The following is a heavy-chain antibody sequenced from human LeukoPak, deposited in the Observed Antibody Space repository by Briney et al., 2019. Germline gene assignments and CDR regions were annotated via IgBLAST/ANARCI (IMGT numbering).Heavy chain of an antibody. CDR2: IGYTSTDK. CDR3: VRGDNRDY. Sequence: GGSLRLSCAASGFTFSSYSMNWVRQAPGKGLEWVSSIGYTSTDKYYVASVKGRFTISRDNAENSLYLQMNSLRAEDSAVYYCVRGDNRDYWGQGTLVTVSS. J-gene: IGHJ4*02. V-gene: IGHV3-21*01. D-gene: IGHD1-14*01. CDR1: GFTFSSYS.